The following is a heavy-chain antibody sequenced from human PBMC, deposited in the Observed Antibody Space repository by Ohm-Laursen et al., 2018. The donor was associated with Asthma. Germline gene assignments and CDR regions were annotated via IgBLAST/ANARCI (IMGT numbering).Heavy chain of an antibody. D-gene: IGHD1-20*01. V-gene: IGHV3-15*01. CDR3: TTRAYNWNDVGFDY. CDR1: GFTFSNAW. J-gene: IGHJ4*02. Sequence: SLRLSCAASGFTFSNAWMSWVRQAPGKGLEWVGRIKSKTDGGTTDYAAPVKGRFTISRDDSKNTLYLQMNSLKTEDTAVYYCTTRAYNWNDVGFDYWGQGTLVTVSS. CDR2: IKSKTDGGTT.